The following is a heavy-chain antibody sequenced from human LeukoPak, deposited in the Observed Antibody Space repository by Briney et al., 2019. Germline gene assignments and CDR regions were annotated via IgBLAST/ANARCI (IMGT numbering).Heavy chain of an antibody. V-gene: IGHV3-23*01. CDR2: VSDGGDRT. Sequence: PGGSLRLSCAASGFTFSTYAMSWVRQAPGKGLEWVSAVSDGGDRTYYADSVKGRSTISRDNTKNTLYLQMNSLRADDTAVYYCAKEWGSWHVIWFEGWGKGALVSV. J-gene: IGHJ5*02. CDR3: AKEWGSWHVIWFEG. D-gene: IGHD2-15*01. CDR1: GFTFSTYA.